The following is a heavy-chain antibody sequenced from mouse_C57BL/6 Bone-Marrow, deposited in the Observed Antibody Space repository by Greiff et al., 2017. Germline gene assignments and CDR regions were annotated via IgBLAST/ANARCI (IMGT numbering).Heavy chain of an antibody. CDR2: IWSGGST. V-gene: IGHV2-2*01. CDR3: ARNYYGSSYWYFGV. J-gene: IGHJ1*03. CDR1: GFSLTSYG. Sequence: VQGVESGPGLVQPSQSLSITCTVSGFSLTSYGVHWVRQSPGKGLEWLGVIWSGGSTDYNAAFISRLSISKDNSKSQVFFKMNSLQADDTAIYYCARNYYGSSYWYFGVWGTGTTVTVSS. D-gene: IGHD1-1*01.